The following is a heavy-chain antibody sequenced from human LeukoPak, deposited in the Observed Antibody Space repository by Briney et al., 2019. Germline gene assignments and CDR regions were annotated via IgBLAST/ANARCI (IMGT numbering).Heavy chain of an antibody. D-gene: IGHD3-22*01. Sequence: ASVKVTCKASGYTFTGYYMHWVRQAPGQGLEWMGWINPNSGGTNYAQKFQGRVTMTRDTSISTTYMDLSRLRSDDKAVYYCARVRYYYDSSGPTPPHRYNWFDPGGQGTLVTVSS. V-gene: IGHV1-2*02. J-gene: IGHJ5*02. CDR3: ARVRYYYDSSGPTPPHRYNWFDP. CDR1: GYTFTGYY. CDR2: INPNSGGT.